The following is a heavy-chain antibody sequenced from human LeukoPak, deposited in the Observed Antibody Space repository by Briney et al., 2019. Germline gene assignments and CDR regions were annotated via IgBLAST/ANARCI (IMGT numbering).Heavy chain of an antibody. J-gene: IGHJ4*02. CDR1: GGSISSYY. Sequence: SETLSLTCTVSGGSISSYYWSWIRQPPGKGLEWIGYVYYSGSTNYNPSLKSRVTISVDTSKNQFSLKLTSVTAADTAVYYCAGGDSGSFSQFDCWGQGTLVTVSS. D-gene: IGHD1-26*01. CDR3: AGGDSGSFSQFDC. V-gene: IGHV4-59*01. CDR2: VYYSGST.